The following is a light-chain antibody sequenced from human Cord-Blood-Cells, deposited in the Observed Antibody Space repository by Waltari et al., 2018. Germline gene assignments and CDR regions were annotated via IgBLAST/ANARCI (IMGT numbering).Light chain of an antibody. CDR1: SSDVGSYNL. J-gene: IGLJ3*02. V-gene: IGLV2-14*02. CDR3: QVWDSSSDHWV. Sequence: QSALTQPASVSGSPGQSITISCTGTSSDVGSYNLVSWYQQHPGKAPKLMIYEGSKRPSGVSNRFSGSKSGNTASLTISRVEAGDEADYYCQVWDSSSDHWVFGGGTKLTVL. CDR2: EGS.